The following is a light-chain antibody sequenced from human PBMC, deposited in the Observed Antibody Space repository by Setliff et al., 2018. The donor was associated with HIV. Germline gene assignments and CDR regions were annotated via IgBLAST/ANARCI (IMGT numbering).Light chain of an antibody. V-gene: IGLV2-14*03. CDR1: TNDVGGYNY. CDR2: DVN. CDR3: ASYTRRSTYV. Sequence: QSVLTQPASASGSPGQSITISCTGTTNDVGGYNYVSWYQQHPGKAPKHMIYDVNNRPSGISDRFSGSKAGNTASLTISGLQTEDEADYYCASYTRRSTYVFGTGTKV. J-gene: IGLJ1*01.